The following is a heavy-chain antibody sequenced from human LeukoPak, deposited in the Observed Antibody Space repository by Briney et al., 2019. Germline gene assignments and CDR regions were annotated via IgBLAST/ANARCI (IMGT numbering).Heavy chain of an antibody. J-gene: IGHJ4*02. V-gene: IGHV4-34*01. CDR3: ARDDILTGYGSRYFDY. CDR2: INHSGGT. Sequence: PSETLSLTCAVYGGCFSGYYWSWIRQPPGKGLEWIGEINHSGGTNYNPSLKSRVTISVDTSKNQFSLKLSSVTAADTAVYYCARDDILTGYGSRYFDYWGQGTLVTVSS. CDR1: GGCFSGYY. D-gene: IGHD3-9*01.